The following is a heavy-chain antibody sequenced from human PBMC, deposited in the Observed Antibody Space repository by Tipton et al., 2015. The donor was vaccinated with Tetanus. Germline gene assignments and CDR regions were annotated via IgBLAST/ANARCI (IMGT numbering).Heavy chain of an antibody. CDR3: ARPIKQGRVPVDS. D-gene: IGHD6-19*01. V-gene: IGHV4-34*01. CDR1: GGSFSGSY. CDR2: VHPRGST. J-gene: IGHJ4*02. Sequence: TLSLTCAVYGGSFSGSYWSWVRQPPGKGLEWIGEVHPRGSTNYNPSLKSRITISLDTSKTHFYRNLSSVTAADTAVYYCARPIKQGRVPVDSWGQGTLVTVSS.